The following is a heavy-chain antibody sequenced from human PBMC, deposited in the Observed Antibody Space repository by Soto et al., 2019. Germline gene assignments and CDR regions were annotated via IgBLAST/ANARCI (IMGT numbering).Heavy chain of an antibody. CDR1: GLIFSNAW. CDR3: RTQWLD. J-gene: IGHJ4*02. V-gene: IGHV3-15*01. CDR2: IKKKADGGTA. D-gene: IGHD6-19*01. Sequence: NPGGSLRLSCAASGLIFSNAWMSWVRQAPGKGLEWVGLIKKKADGGTAVYAAPLKGRFTISRDDSKNTLYLEMSSLKTEDTAVYYCRTQWLDWGQGTLVTVSS.